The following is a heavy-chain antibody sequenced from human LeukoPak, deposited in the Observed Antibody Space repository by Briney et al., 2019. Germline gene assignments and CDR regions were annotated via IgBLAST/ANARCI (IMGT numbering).Heavy chain of an antibody. D-gene: IGHD4-23*01. V-gene: IGHV1-2*02. CDR1: GYTFTGYY. CDR2: INPNSGGT. J-gene: IGHJ4*02. CDR3: ARQGYSGHSQGAADY. Sequence: GASVKVSCKASGYTFTGYYMHWVRQAPGHGLEWMGWINPNSGGTNYAQKFQGRVTMTRDTSISTAHMELRSLRSDDTAVYYCARQGYSGHSQGAADYWGQGALVTVSS.